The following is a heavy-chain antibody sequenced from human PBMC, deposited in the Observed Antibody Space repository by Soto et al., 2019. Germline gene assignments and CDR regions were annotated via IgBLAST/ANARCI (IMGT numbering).Heavy chain of an antibody. CDR3: ARVYGSGSIYYYYYMDV. D-gene: IGHD3-10*01. Sequence: QLQLQESGPGLVKPSETLSLTCTVSGGSISSSSYYWGWIRQPPGKGLEWIGSIYYSGSTYYNPSLKSRVTISVDTSKNQFSLKLISVTAADTAVYYCARVYGSGSIYYYYYMDVWGKGTTVTVSS. CDR1: GGSISSSSYY. CDR2: IYYSGST. V-gene: IGHV4-39*01. J-gene: IGHJ6*03.